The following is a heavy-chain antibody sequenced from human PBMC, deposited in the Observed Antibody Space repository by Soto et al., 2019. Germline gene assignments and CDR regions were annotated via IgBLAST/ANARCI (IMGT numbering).Heavy chain of an antibody. CDR1: GFTFTSYN. V-gene: IGHV3-30-3*01. J-gene: IGHJ4*02. D-gene: IGHD4-4*01. Sequence: LRLSCTASGFTFTSYNFHWVRQAPGKGLEWVAVISEDGGTEYFADSVRGRFLISKDTSKNAVYLQMNSLRPEDTGVYFCARRLAPTVSALGYWGQGTLVTVSS. CDR2: ISEDGGTE. CDR3: ARRLAPTVSALGY.